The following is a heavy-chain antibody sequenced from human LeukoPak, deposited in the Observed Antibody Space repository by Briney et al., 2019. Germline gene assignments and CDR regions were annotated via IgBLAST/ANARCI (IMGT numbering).Heavy chain of an antibody. V-gene: IGHV3-7*01. J-gene: IGHJ4*02. Sequence: GSLRLSFAGSGFTPSRHLIRRVRQAPGEGVGGGANIKQDGSEKYYVDSVKGRFTISRDNAKNSLYLQMNSLRAEDTAVYYCARASGSYYPYYFDYWGQGTLVTVSS. D-gene: IGHD1-26*01. CDR1: GFTPSRHL. CDR2: IKQDGSEK. CDR3: ARASGSYYPYYFDY.